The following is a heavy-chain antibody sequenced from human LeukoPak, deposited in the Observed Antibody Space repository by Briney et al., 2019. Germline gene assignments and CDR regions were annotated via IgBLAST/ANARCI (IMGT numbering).Heavy chain of an antibody. Sequence: GESLKLSCKGSGYSFTSYWIGWERQMPGKGLEWMGIIYPGDSDTRYSPSFQGQVTISADKSISTAYLQWSSLKASDTAMYYCAKVVPAAIYGWFDPWGQGTLVTVSS. CDR1: GYSFTSYW. CDR2: IYPGDSDT. D-gene: IGHD2-2*01. V-gene: IGHV5-51*01. J-gene: IGHJ5*02. CDR3: AKVVPAAIYGWFDP.